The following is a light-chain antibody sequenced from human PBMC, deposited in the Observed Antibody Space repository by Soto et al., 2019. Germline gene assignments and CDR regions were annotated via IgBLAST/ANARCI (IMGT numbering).Light chain of an antibody. V-gene: IGLV2-23*02. J-gene: IGLJ2*01. CDR2: EVS. Sequence: QSVLTQPASVSGSPGQSITISCTGTSSAVGSYNLVSWYQQHPGKAPKLIIYEVSKRPSGVSTRFSGSKSGYTASLTISGLQAEDEADYHCCSYAGSSTFVVFGGGTKLTVL. CDR3: CSYAGSSTFVV. CDR1: SSAVGSYNL.